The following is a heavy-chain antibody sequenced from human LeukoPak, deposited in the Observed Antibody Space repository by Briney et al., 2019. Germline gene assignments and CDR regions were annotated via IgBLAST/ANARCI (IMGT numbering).Heavy chain of an antibody. J-gene: IGHJ3*02. CDR3: ARVRYDILTGYYGDAFDI. D-gene: IGHD3-9*01. V-gene: IGHV4-59*01. CDR2: IYYSGST. CDR1: GGSLSSYY. Sequence: SQTLSLTCTVSGGSLSSYYWSWIRQPPGKGLEWIGYIYYSGSTNYNPSLKSRVTISVDTSKNQFSLKLSSVTAADTAVYYCARVRYDILTGYYGDAFDIWGQGTMVTVSS.